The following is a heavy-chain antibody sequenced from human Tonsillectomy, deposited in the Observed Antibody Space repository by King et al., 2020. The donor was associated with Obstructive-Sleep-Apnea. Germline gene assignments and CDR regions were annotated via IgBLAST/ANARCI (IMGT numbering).Heavy chain of an antibody. D-gene: IGHD3-22*01. CDR2: IYYSGST. CDR1: GGSISSSSYY. J-gene: IGHJ4*02. CDR3: ARSNYYDSSGSSNSDFDY. V-gene: IGHV4-39*07. Sequence: QLQESGPGLVKPSETLSLTCTVSGGSISSSSYYWGWIRQPPGKGLGWIGSIYYSGSTYYNPSLKSRVTISVDTSKNQFSLKLSSVTAADTAVYYCARSNYYDSSGSSNSDFDYWGQGTLVTVSS.